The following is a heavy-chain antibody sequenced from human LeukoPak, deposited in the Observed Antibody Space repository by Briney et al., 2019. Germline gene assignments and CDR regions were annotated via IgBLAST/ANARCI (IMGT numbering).Heavy chain of an antibody. CDR3: ASYYYDSSGYYIDY. J-gene: IGHJ4*02. CDR1: GGTFISYA. V-gene: IGHV1-69*04. CDR2: IIPILGIA. D-gene: IGHD3-22*01. Sequence: ASVKVSCKASGGTFISYAISWVRRAPGQGLEWMGRIIPILGIANYAQKFQGRVTITADKSTSTAYMELSSLRSEDTAVYYCASYYYDSSGYYIDYWGQGTLVTVSS.